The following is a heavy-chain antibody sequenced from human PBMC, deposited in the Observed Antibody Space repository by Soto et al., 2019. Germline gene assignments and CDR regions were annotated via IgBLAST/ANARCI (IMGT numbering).Heavy chain of an antibody. CDR1: GYTFTCYG. Sequence: ASLKASCKSSGYTFTCYGISWVRQAPGQGPEWMGWMKPNSGNTSYAQKLQGRVTMTTNTSTSTAYMELSSLRSEDTDVYYGARALWFGEIGPDNWFDPWGQGTLVTVSS. CDR3: ARALWFGEIGPDNWFDP. V-gene: IGHV1-8*02. J-gene: IGHJ5*02. CDR2: MKPNSGNT. D-gene: IGHD3-10*01.